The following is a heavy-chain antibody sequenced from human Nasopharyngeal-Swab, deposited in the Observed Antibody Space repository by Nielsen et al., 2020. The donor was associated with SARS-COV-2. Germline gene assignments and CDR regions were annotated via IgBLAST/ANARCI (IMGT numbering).Heavy chain of an antibody. CDR2: IWYDGSNK. CDR3: ARGDRYGGNALDAFDI. CDR1: GFTFSSYW. D-gene: IGHD4-23*01. V-gene: IGHV3-33*08. J-gene: IGHJ3*02. Sequence: GGSLRLSCAASGFTFSSYWMSWVRQAPGKGLEWVAVIWYDGSNKYYADSVKGRFTISRDNSKNTLYLQMNSLRAEDTAVYYCARGDRYGGNALDAFDIWGQGTMVTVSS.